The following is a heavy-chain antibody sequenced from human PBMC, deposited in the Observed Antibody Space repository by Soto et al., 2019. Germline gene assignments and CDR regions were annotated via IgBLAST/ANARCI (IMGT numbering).Heavy chain of an antibody. CDR3: ARAPTTRDGYNYVDDY. Sequence: QVQLVQSGAEVKKPGSSVKVSCKASGGTFSSYAISWVRQAPGQGLEWMGGIIPIFGTANYAQKFQGRVTITADESTSTAYMELSSPRSEDTAVYYCARAPTTRDGYNYVDDYWGQGTLVTVSS. CDR2: IIPIFGTA. CDR1: GGTFSSYA. V-gene: IGHV1-69*01. J-gene: IGHJ4*02. D-gene: IGHD5-12*01.